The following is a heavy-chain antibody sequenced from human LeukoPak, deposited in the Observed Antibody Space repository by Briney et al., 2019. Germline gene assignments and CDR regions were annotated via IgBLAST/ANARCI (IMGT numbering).Heavy chain of an antibody. V-gene: IGHV3-74*01. J-gene: IGHJ4*02. CDR3: ARERIDCSSTSCYGGGSDY. Sequence: PGGSLRLSCAASGFTFSSHWKYWVSQAPGKGLVWVSRINTDGSSTSYADSVKGLFTISRDNAKNTLHLQMNSLRAEDTAVYYCARERIDCSSTSCYGGGSDYWGQGTLVTVSS. CDR2: INTDGSST. CDR1: GFTFSSHW. D-gene: IGHD2-2*01.